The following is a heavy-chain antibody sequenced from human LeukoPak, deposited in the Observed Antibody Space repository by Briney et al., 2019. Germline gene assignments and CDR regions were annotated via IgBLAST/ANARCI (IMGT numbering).Heavy chain of an antibody. CDR2: IYHSGST. J-gene: IGHJ4*02. CDR1: GGSVNSETSH. V-gene: IGHV4-4*02. Sequence: SETLSLTCTVSGGSVNSETSHWSWVRQPPGKGLEWIGEIYHSGSTNYNPSLESRVTISVDKSENQFSLKLNSVTAADTAVYYCATRGPYDILTGLEDYWGQGTLVTVSS. CDR3: ATRGPYDILTGLEDY. D-gene: IGHD3-9*01.